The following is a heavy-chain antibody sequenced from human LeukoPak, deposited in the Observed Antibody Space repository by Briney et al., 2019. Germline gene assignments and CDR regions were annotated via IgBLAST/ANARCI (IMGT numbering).Heavy chain of an antibody. D-gene: IGHD3-10*01. CDR2: IQYDGSKK. Sequence: GGSLRLSCAASGFTFSSNGMHWVRQAPGKGLEWVTFIQYDGSKKYYADSVKGRFTISRDNSKNTLYLQMNSLRAEDTAVYYCARTGRDDAFDIWGQGTMVTVSS. CDR1: GFTFSSNG. J-gene: IGHJ3*02. CDR3: ARTGRDDAFDI. V-gene: IGHV3-30*02.